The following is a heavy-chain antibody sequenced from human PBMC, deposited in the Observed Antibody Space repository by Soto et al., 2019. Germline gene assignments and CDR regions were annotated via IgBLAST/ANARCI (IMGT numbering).Heavy chain of an antibody. V-gene: IGHV1-18*01. CDR3: ARDGSSGWSDYYYYGMDV. Sequence: GASVKVSCKASGYTFSSYGISWVRQAPGQGLEWMGWISAYNGNTNYAQKLQGRVTMTTDTSTSTAYMELRSLRSDDTAVYYCARDGSSGWSDYYYYGMDVWGQGTTVTVSS. D-gene: IGHD6-19*01. CDR2: ISAYNGNT. J-gene: IGHJ6*02. CDR1: GYTFSSYG.